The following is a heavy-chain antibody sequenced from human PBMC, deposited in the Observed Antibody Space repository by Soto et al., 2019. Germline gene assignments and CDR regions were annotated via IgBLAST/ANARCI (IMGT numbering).Heavy chain of an antibody. J-gene: IGHJ4*02. CDR3: ARRGSSGTPVDY. CDR1: GYSISNGYY. D-gene: IGHD1-26*01. V-gene: IGHV4-38-2*01. CDR2: IYHTGST. Sequence: PSETLSLTCDVAGYSISNGYYWGWIRQPPGKGLEWIGNIYHTGSTYYNPSLKSRVTISVDKSKNQFPLKLSSVTAADTAVYYCARRGSSGTPVDYWGQGTLVTVSS.